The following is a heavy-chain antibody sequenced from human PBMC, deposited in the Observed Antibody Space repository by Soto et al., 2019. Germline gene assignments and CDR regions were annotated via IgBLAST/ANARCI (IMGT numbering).Heavy chain of an antibody. CDR1: GDSISGSPYS. Sequence: QVQLQESGPGLVMPSETLSLTCTVSGDSISGSPYSWGWIRQPPGKRLEWIGSIFYDGYTLYTPSLKSRVTISVDTSKNQFSLKLTSVAAADTAIYFCARLQAAVPHYWGQGILVTVSS. CDR3: ARLQAAVPHY. CDR2: IFYDGYT. J-gene: IGHJ4*02. V-gene: IGHV4-39*01. D-gene: IGHD6-13*01.